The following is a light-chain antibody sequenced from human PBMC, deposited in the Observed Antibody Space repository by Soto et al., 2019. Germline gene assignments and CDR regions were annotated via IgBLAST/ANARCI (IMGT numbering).Light chain of an antibody. Sequence: ESMLTQSPGTLSFSPGERATLSCRASQSVSTRYLAWYQQKPGQAPRLLIYGASIRATGIPDRFSGSGSGTDFTLTISRLEPEDFAVYYCHQFGSSPPAFTFGQGTKLEI. CDR2: GAS. CDR3: HQFGSSPPAFT. J-gene: IGKJ2*01. CDR1: QSVSTRY. V-gene: IGKV3-20*01.